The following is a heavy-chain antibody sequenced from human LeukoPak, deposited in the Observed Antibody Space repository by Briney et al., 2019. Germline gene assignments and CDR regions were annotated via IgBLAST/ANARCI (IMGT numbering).Heavy chain of an antibody. CDR2: IKSKTDGGTT. Sequence: GGSLRLSCAASGFTFSNAWMSWVRQAPGKGLEWVGRIKSKTDGGTTDYAAPVKGRFTISRDDSKNTLYLQMNSLKIEDTAVYYCTTEWLPRKYYFDYWGRGTLVTVSS. D-gene: IGHD5-12*01. CDR1: GFTFSNAW. CDR3: TTEWLPRKYYFDY. J-gene: IGHJ4*02. V-gene: IGHV3-15*01.